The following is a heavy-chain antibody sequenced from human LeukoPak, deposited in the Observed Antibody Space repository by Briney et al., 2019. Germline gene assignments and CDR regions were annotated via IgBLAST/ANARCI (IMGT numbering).Heavy chain of an antibody. J-gene: IGHJ6*03. Sequence: SETLSLTCTVSGYSISSGYYWGWIRQPPGKGQEWIGSIYHSGSTYYNPSLKSRVTISVDTSKNQFSLKLSSVTAADTAVYYCARDTTYSSGWYVLYYMDVWGKGTTVTVSS. CDR1: GYSISSGYY. CDR3: ARDTTYSSGWYVLYYMDV. D-gene: IGHD6-19*01. CDR2: IYHSGST. V-gene: IGHV4-38-2*02.